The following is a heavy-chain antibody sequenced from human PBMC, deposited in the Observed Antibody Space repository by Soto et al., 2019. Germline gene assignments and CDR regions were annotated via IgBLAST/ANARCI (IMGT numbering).Heavy chain of an antibody. D-gene: IGHD6-6*01. CDR1: GGSFSGYY. CDR2: INHSGST. CDR3: ARGRIAARPFDY. V-gene: IGHV4-34*01. J-gene: IGHJ4*02. Sequence: SETLSLTCAVYGGSFSGYYWSWIRQPPGKGLEWIGEINHSGSTNYNPSLKSRVTISVDTSKNQFSLKLSSVTAADTAVYYCARGRIAARPFDYWGQGTLVTVSS.